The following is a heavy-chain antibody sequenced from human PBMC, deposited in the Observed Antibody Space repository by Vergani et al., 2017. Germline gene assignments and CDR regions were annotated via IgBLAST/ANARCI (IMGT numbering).Heavy chain of an antibody. V-gene: IGHV3-48*01. Sequence: EVQLVESGGGLVQPGGSLRLSCAASGFTFSRHSMNWVRQAPGKGLEWVSYISSSSSTIYYADSVKGRFTISRDNAKNSLYLQMNSLRAEDTAVYYCARDRGSTANWGQGTLVTVSS. CDR2: ISSSSSTI. J-gene: IGHJ4*02. CDR3: ARDRGSTAN. CDR1: GFTFSRHS. D-gene: IGHD3-10*01.